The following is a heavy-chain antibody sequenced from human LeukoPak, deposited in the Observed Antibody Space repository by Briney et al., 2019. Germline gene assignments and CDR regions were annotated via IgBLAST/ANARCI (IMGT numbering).Heavy chain of an antibody. D-gene: IGHD6-19*01. J-gene: IGHJ5*02. CDR2: INPNSGGT. V-gene: IGHV1-2*06. CDR1: GYTVTKCY. CDR3: ARDKSSGWSSYNWFDP. Sequence: ASVKVSCKASGYTVTKCYMFWVRQAPGQGLEWMGRINPNSGGTNYAQKFQGRVTMTSDTSISTAYMELSRLRSDDTAVYYCARDKSSGWSSYNWFDPWGQGTLVTVSS.